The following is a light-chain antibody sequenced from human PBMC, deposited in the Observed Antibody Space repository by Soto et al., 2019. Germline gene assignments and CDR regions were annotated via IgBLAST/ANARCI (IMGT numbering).Light chain of an antibody. J-gene: IGLJ3*02. CDR1: SSNVGTNP. Sequence: QSVLTQPPSASGTPGQGVVISCSGGSSNVGTNPVSWYQQLPGTAPTLLIYSNYQRHSGVPDRFSGSRSGTSASLAISGLQSDDEADYYCAAWDNSLSAWLFGGGTKLTVL. CDR2: SNY. V-gene: IGLV1-44*01. CDR3: AAWDNSLSAWL.